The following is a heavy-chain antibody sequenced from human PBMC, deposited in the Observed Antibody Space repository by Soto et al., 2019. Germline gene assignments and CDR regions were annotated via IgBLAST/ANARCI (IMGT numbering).Heavy chain of an antibody. D-gene: IGHD2-21*01. CDR1: GFTFSGYG. CDR2: ISAGGDAT. V-gene: IGHV3-23*01. Sequence: EVHLLESGGGLIQPGGSLRLSCVVSGFTFSGYGVSWVRQAPGKGLEWVSTISAGGDATYYADSVKGRFIVSRDNSKNTLYLQTDSLRAVDTAIYYCAISYLDYWGQGTLVTVSS. CDR3: AISYLDY. J-gene: IGHJ4*02.